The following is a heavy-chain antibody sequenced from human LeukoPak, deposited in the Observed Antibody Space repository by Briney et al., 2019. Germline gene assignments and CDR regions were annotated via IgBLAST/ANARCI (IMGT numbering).Heavy chain of an antibody. V-gene: IGHV4-4*07. CDR1: GVSISSHY. Sequence: SETLSLTCSVSGVSISSHYWSWIRQPAGEGLEWIGRIYTSGGTNYNPSLNSRVTISVDKSKNHLSLNLSSVTAADTAFYYCARDWRYCSVGSCSYYFDYWGQGALVTISS. D-gene: IGHD2-15*01. J-gene: IGHJ4*02. CDR3: ARDWRYCSVGSCSYYFDY. CDR2: IYTSGGT.